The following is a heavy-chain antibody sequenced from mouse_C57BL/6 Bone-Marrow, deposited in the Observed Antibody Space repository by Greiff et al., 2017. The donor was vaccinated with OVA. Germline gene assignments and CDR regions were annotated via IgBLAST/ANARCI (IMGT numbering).Heavy chain of an antibody. V-gene: IGHV3-6*01. J-gene: IGHJ1*03. D-gene: IGHD2-4*01. CDR3: ARDKGLRGYFDV. CDR1: GYSITSGYY. CDR2: ISYDGSN. Sequence: EVQLQESGPGLVKPSQSLSLTCSVTGYSITSGYYWNWIRQFPGNKLEWMGYISYDGSNNYNPSLKNRISITRDTSKNQFFLKLNSVTTEYTATYYCARDKGLRGYFDVWGTGTTVTVSS.